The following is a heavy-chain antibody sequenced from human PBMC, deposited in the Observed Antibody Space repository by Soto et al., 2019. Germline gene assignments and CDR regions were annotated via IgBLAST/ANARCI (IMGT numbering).Heavy chain of an antibody. V-gene: IGHV3-7*05. CDR2: IKQDGSES. D-gene: IGHD1-26*01. J-gene: IGHJ4*02. CDR1: GFTFSSYW. CDR3: ARDLWEMATIHLGDY. Sequence: EVQLVESGGGLVQPGGSLRLSCVASGFTFSSYWMSWVRQAPGKGLEWVANIKQDGSESHYVDSVKGRFSISRDNAKTSLYLQLNSLRAEDTAVYYCARDLWEMATIHLGDYWGQGTLVTVSS.